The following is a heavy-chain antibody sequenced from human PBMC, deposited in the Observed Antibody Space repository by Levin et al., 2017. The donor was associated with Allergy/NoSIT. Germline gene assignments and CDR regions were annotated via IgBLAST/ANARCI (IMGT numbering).Heavy chain of an antibody. CDR2: IGTSSDT. D-gene: IGHD3-9*01. Sequence: LPGGSLRLSCAATGFTFGKYDMHWVRQGRGKGLEWVSGIGTSSDTYYADSVKGRFTISRENAKNSLYLQMNSLKDGDTAVYYCVREYYDMVTGYDGMDVWGQGTTVTVSS. CDR1: GFTFGKYD. V-gene: IGHV3-13*01. CDR3: VREYYDMVTGYDGMDV. J-gene: IGHJ6*02.